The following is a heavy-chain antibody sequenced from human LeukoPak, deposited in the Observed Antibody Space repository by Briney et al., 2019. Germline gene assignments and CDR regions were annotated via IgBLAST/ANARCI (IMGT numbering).Heavy chain of an antibody. D-gene: IGHD3-22*01. J-gene: IGHJ4*02. CDR3: AKGGTMIVVVITNRYYFDY. V-gene: IGHV3-23*01. Sequence: GGSLRLSCAASGFTFSSYAMSWVRQAPGKGLEWVSAISGSGGSTYYADSVKGRFTISRDNSKNTLYLQMNSLRAEDTAVYYCAKGGTMIVVVITNRYYFDYWGQGTLVTVSS. CDR2: ISGSGGST. CDR1: GFTFSSYA.